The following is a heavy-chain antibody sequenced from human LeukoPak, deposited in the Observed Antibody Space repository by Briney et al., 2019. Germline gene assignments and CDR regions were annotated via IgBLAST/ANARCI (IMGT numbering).Heavy chain of an antibody. CDR1: GGTFSSYA. Sequence: SVKVSCKASGGTFSSYAISWVRQAPGQGLEWMGGIIPIFGTANYAQKFQGRVTITTDESTSTAYMELSSLRSEDTAVYYCARDQEQLAPLPGWGCFDYWGQGTLVTVSS. J-gene: IGHJ4*02. V-gene: IGHV1-69*05. D-gene: IGHD6-6*01. CDR2: IIPIFGTA. CDR3: ARDQEQLAPLPGWGCFDY.